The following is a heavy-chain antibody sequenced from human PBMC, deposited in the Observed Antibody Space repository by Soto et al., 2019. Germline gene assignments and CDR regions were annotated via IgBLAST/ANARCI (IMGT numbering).Heavy chain of an antibody. D-gene: IGHD1-1*01. CDR1: GFTFSSYD. V-gene: IGHV3-13*01. Sequence: VQLVESGGGLVQPGGSLRLSCAASGFTFSSYDMHWVRQATGKGLEWVSTIGAAGDIYYSGSVKGRFTISRAKNSLFLQMNSLRAGDTAVYYCARGDSGYYDYGMDVWGQGTTVTVSS. J-gene: IGHJ6*02. CDR2: IGAAGDI. CDR3: ARGDSGYYDYGMDV.